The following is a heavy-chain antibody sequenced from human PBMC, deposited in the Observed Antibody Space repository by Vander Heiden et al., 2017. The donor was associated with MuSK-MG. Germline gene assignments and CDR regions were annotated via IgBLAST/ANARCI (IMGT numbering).Heavy chain of an antibody. CDR2: TYYRSKWYN. CDR1: GDSVSSNSAA. Sequence: VQLQQSGPGLVKPSQTLSLTCAISGDSVSSNSAAWNWIRQSPSRGLEWLGRTYYRSKWYNDYAVSVKSRITINPDTSKNQFSLQLNSVTPEDTAVYYCAREGYCSGGSCYEGFDPWGQGTLVTVSS. J-gene: IGHJ5*02. V-gene: IGHV6-1*01. D-gene: IGHD2-15*01. CDR3: AREGYCSGGSCYEGFDP.